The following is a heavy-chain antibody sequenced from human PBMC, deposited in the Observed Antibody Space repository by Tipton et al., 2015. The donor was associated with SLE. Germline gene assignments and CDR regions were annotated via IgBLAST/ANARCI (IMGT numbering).Heavy chain of an antibody. CDR2: IYYSGST. J-gene: IGHJ4*02. D-gene: IGHD7-27*01. CDR1: GYSISSSYY. CDR3: ARDRTGDLDY. Sequence: TLSLTCTVSGYSISSSYYWSWIRQPPGKGLEWIGYIYYSGSTNYNPSLKSRVTISVDTSKNQFSLKLSSVTAADTAVYYCARDRTGDLDYWGQGTLVTVSS. V-gene: IGHV4-59*12.